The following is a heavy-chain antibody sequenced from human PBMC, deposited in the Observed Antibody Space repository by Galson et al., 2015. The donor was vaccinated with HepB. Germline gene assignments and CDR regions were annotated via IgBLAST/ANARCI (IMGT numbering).Heavy chain of an antibody. CDR3: ATTSAVASAAVFDI. Sequence: SLRLSCAASGFTFSSYGMHWVRQAPGKGLEWVAVIWYDGSNKYYADSVKGRFTISRDNSKNTLYLQMNSLRAEDTAVYYCATTSAVASAAVFDIWGQGTMVTVSS. D-gene: IGHD6-19*01. CDR2: IWYDGSNK. CDR1: GFTFSSYG. V-gene: IGHV3-33*08. J-gene: IGHJ3*02.